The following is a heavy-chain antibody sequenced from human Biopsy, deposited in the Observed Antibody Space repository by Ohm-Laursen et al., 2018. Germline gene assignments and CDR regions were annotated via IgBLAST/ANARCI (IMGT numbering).Heavy chain of an antibody. Sequence: GTLSLTCTVSGGSFTGHYWSWIRQPPGKGLEWIGHISYTGYTSYNASLKSRVTISGDTSRNHFSLRLSSLTAADTAVYYCARGSNDFGGLYFPRWGQGTLLTVSS. CDR1: GGSFTGHY. J-gene: IGHJ4*02. D-gene: IGHD4-23*01. CDR3: ARGSNDFGGLYFPR. V-gene: IGHV4-59*11. CDR2: ISYTGYT.